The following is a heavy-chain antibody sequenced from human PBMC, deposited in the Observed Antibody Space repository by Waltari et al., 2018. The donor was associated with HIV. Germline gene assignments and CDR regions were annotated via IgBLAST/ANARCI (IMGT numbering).Heavy chain of an antibody. Sequence: QVHLVQSGAAVKMPGASVRVSCNTAGYLFTNSGVSWVRQAPGQGLEWLGWISGYNANTNYAQRLQGRVTLTTDTSTSTAYMELRSLRSDDTAVYYCARGLGGSYYYGVDVWGQGTTVTVS. V-gene: IGHV1-18*01. CDR1: GYLFTNSG. CDR2: ISGYNANT. CDR3: ARGLGGSYYYGVDV. J-gene: IGHJ6*02.